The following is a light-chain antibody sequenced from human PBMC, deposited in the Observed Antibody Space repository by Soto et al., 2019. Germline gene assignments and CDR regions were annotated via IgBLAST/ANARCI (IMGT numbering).Light chain of an antibody. V-gene: IGKV1-5*03. CDR3: HQYNSGGFT. Sequence: DIQMTQSPSTLSASVGDRVTITCRASQSISSWLAWYQQKPGKAPKLLIYKASSLESGVPSRFSGGGSGTEFTLTISSLQPDHFATYYCHQYNSGGFTVGPGTKVDIK. J-gene: IGKJ3*01. CDR1: QSISSW. CDR2: KAS.